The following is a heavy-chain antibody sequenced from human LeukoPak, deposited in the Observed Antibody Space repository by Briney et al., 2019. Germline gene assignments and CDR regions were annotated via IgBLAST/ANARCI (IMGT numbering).Heavy chain of an antibody. CDR2: IYYSGST. Sequence: SETLSLTCTVSGGSISSYYWSWIWQPPGKGLEWIGYIYYSGSTNYNPSLKSRVTISVDTSKNQFSLKLSSVTAADTAVYYCARRDGSGSTPLWGRGTLVTVSS. J-gene: IGHJ2*01. CDR3: ARRDGSGSTPL. V-gene: IGHV4-59*08. D-gene: IGHD3-10*01. CDR1: GGSISSYY.